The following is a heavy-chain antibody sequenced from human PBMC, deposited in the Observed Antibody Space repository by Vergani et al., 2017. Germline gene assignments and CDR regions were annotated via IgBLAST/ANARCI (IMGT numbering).Heavy chain of an antibody. CDR3: AKTEGIAVAGTERDYFDY. CDR2: ISWNSGST. V-gene: IGHV3-9*01. J-gene: IGHJ4*02. D-gene: IGHD6-19*01. Sequence: EVQLVESGGGLVQPGRSLRLSCAASGFTFDDYAMHWVRQAPGKGLELVSGISWNSGSTGYADSVKGRFTISRDNAKNSLYLQMNSLRAEDTALYYCAKTEGIAVAGTERDYFDYWGQGTLVTVSS. CDR1: GFTFDDYA.